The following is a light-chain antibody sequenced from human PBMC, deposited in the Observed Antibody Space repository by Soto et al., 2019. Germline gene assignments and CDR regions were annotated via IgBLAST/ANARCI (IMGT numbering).Light chain of an antibody. Sequence: EIVLTQSPATLSLSPGERATLSCRASQSISSYLAWYQQKPGQAPRLLIYDASNRATGIPARFSGSGSGTDFTLTISSLEPEDFAVYYCQQRNNWPPMYTFGQGTKLEIK. CDR2: DAS. V-gene: IGKV3-11*01. CDR1: QSISSY. CDR3: QQRNNWPPMYT. J-gene: IGKJ2*01.